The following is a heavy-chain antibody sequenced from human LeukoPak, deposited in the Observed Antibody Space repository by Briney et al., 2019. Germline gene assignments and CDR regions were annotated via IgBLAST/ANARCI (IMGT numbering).Heavy chain of an antibody. Sequence: SVKVSCKASGGTFSSYTISWVRRAPGQGLEWMGRIIPILGIANYAQKFQGRVTITADKSTSTAYMELSSLRSEDTAVYYCARSPYYYDSSGYPDAFDIWGQGTMVTVSS. J-gene: IGHJ3*02. CDR3: ARSPYYYDSSGYPDAFDI. CDR1: GGTFSSYT. D-gene: IGHD3-22*01. CDR2: IIPILGIA. V-gene: IGHV1-69*02.